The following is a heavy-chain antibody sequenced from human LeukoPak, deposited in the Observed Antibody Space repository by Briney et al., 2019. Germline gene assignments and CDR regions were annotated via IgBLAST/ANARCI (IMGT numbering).Heavy chain of an antibody. V-gene: IGHV3-9*01. D-gene: IGHD3-9*01. CDR3: AKGGDLLTGYYKGFDY. CDR2: ITWNSDKI. Sequence: GGSLRLSCAASGFIFDNYAMYWVRQAPGKGLEWVSSITWNSDKIKYADSVRGRFTISRDSAKNSLYLQMDSLRAEDTAFYYCAKGGDLLTGYYKGFDYWGQGTLVTVSS. J-gene: IGHJ4*02. CDR1: GFIFDNYA.